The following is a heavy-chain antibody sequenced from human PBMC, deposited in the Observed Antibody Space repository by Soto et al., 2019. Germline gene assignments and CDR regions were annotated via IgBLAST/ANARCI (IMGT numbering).Heavy chain of an antibody. V-gene: IGHV1-2*04. Sequence: QVQLVQSGAEVKKPGASVNVSCKASGYTFTGYYIHWVRQAPGQGLEWMGWINPNSGGTNSAQKFQGWVTMTRDTSISTAYMELSRLKSDDTAVYCCARVAELGQQLAHFDYWGQGTLVTVSS. CDR3: ARVAELGQQLAHFDY. D-gene: IGHD6-13*01. J-gene: IGHJ4*02. CDR1: GYTFTGYY. CDR2: INPNSGGT.